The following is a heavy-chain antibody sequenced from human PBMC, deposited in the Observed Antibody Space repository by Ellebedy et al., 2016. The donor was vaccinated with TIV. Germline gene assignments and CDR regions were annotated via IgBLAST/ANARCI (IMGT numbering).Heavy chain of an antibody. V-gene: IGHV3-53*01. CDR2: IYSGGST. J-gene: IGHJ4*02. CDR3: ARVDLGLAFDY. Sequence: EGSLRLSCAVSAFSVSSNYMSWVRQAPGKGLEWVSIIYSGGSTYYADSVKGRFTISRDNSKNTLYLQMNSLRAEDTAVYYCARVDLGLAFDYWGRGTLVTVSS. CDR1: AFSVSSNY. D-gene: IGHD3/OR15-3a*01.